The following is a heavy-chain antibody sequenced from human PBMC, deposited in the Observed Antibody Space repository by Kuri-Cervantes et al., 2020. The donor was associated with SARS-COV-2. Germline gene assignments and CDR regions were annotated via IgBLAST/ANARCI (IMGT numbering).Heavy chain of an antibody. D-gene: IGHD6-13*01. Sequence: GESLKISCAASGFTFSSYAMHWVRQAPGKGLEWVAVISYDGSNKYYADSVKGRFTISRDNSKNTLYLQMNSLRAEDTAVYYCAREDSWYFTFDIWGQGTMVTVSS. CDR1: GFTFSSYA. J-gene: IGHJ3*02. CDR2: ISYDGSNK. CDR3: AREDSWYFTFDI. V-gene: IGHV3-30-3*01.